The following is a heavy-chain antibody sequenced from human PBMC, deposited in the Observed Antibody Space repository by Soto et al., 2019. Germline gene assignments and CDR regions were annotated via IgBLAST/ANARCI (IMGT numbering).Heavy chain of an antibody. V-gene: IGHV3-11*06. J-gene: IGHJ6*02. CDR1: KFIFSEYY. D-gene: IGHD2-2*01. Sequence: QVQLVESGGGLVKPGGSLRLSCAASKFIFSEYYMSWIRQAPGKGLEWVSYISSGSSYTNYADSVKGRFTISRDNAKNSLSLQMNSLRAEDTAVYFCARQGACSSTSCPAYYYYYAMDVLGQGTTVTVSS. CDR3: ARQGACSSTSCPAYYYYYAMDV. CDR2: ISSGSSYT.